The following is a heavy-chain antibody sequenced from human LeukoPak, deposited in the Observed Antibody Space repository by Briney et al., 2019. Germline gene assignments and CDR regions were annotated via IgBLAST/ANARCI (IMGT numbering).Heavy chain of an antibody. V-gene: IGHV3-23*01. Sequence: GGSLRLSCAASGFTFSSYAMSWVRQAPGKGLEWVSAISGSGGSTYYADSVKGRFTISRDNSKNTLYLQMNSLRAEDTAVYYCAKVRYSGYDSPYYFDYWGQGTLVTVSS. J-gene: IGHJ4*02. CDR3: AKVRYSGYDSPYYFDY. CDR2: ISGSGGST. D-gene: IGHD5-12*01. CDR1: GFTFSSYA.